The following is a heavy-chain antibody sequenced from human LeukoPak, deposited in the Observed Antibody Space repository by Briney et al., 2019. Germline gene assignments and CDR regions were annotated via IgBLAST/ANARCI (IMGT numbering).Heavy chain of an antibody. J-gene: IGHJ4*02. CDR2: FYNRGSP. V-gene: IGHV4-39*01. CDR3: ARQFDY. Sequence: SETLSLTCTVSGDSISSTTYYWAWIRQPPGKGLEWIGSFYNRGSPYYNPSLKSRVTISLDTSKNQFSLKLTSVTAADTAIYYCARQFDYWGPGTLVTVSS. CDR1: GDSISSTTYY.